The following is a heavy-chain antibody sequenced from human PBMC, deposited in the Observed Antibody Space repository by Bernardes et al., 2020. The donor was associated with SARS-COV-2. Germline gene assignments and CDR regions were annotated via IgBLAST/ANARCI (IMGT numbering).Heavy chain of an antibody. Sequence: GGSLRLSRTASGFTFSTYGMHWVHQAPGKGLEWVGVIWYDGSNKYYAEAVKGRFSISRDNFKNTMHLQISSLRVEDTAVYYCARDGRLGSGDFYGMDVWGQGTTVTVSS. CDR2: IWYDGSNK. CDR1: GFTFSTYG. J-gene: IGHJ6*02. CDR3: ARDGRLGSGDFYGMDV. D-gene: IGHD1-26*01. V-gene: IGHV3-33*01.